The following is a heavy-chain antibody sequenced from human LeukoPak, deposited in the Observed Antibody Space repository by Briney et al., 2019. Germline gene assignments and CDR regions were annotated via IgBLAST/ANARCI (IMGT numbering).Heavy chain of an antibody. CDR3: ARGAQYTSGWRF. D-gene: IGHD6-19*01. CDR1: GYTFTDYG. V-gene: IGHV1-18*01. CDR2: INTYNGET. Sequence: GASVKVSCKVSGYTFTDYGISWVRQAPGQGLEWMGWINTYNGETKYAQKLQGRVSMTTDTPPRTAYMELRSLKSGDTAVYYCARGAQYTSGWRFWGQGTLVTVSS. J-gene: IGHJ4*02.